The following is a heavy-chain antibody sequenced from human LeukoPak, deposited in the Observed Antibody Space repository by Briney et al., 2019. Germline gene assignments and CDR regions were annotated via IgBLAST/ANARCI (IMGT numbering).Heavy chain of an antibody. D-gene: IGHD2-2*01. J-gene: IGHJ4*03. CDR2: INPNSGGT. V-gene: IGHV1-2*04. CDR3: ARGGGRYCRSTSLLGHGCFDY. Sequence: ASVKVSCKASGYTFTGYYMHWVRQAPGQGLEWMGWINPNSGGTNYAQKFQGWVTMTRDTSISTAYMELSRLRSDDTAVYYCARGGGRYCRSTSLLGHGCFDYWGQGTMVTVSS. CDR1: GYTFTGYY.